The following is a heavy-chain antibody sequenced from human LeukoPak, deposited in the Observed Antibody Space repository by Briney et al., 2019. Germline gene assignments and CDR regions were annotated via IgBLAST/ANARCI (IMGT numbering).Heavy chain of an antibody. Sequence: GGSLRLSCAASGFTFSSYAMHWVRQAPGKGLEWVAVISYDGSNKYYADSVKGRFTISRDNSKNTLYLQMNSLRAEDTAVYYCAKSYYDSSGYYYLGYWGQGTLVTVSS. D-gene: IGHD3-22*01. J-gene: IGHJ4*02. CDR1: GFTFSSYA. V-gene: IGHV3-30*04. CDR2: ISYDGSNK. CDR3: AKSYYDSSGYYYLGY.